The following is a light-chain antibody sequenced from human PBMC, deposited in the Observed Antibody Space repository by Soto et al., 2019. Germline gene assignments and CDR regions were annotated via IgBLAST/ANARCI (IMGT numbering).Light chain of an antibody. CDR2: AAS. CDR3: QQSYSTLT. V-gene: IGKV1-39*01. Sequence: DIKMSQSPSSLSASVGDRVTITCRASQSISSYLNWYQQKPGKAPKLLIYAASSLQSGVPSRFSGSGSGTDFTLTISSLQPEDFATYYCQQSYSTLTFGQGRLLAVK. CDR1: QSISSY. J-gene: IGKJ5*01.